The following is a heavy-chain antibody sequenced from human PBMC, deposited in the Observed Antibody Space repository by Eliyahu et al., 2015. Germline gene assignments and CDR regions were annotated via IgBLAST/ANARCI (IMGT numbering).Heavy chain of an antibody. V-gene: IGHV4-34*01. CDR1: GGSFSGYY. CDR3: ARGHPPSSRVVVVAAT. Sequence: QVQLQQWGAGLLKPSETLSLTCAVYGGSFSGYYWSWIRQPPGKGLEWIGEINHSGSTNYNPSLKSRVTISVDTSKNQFSLKLSSVTAADTAVYYCARGHPPSSRVVVVAATWGQGTLVTVSS. CDR2: INHSGST. D-gene: IGHD2-15*01. J-gene: IGHJ4*02.